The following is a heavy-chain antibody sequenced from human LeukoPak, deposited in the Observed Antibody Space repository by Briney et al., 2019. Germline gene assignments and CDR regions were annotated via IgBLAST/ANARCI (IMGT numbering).Heavy chain of an antibody. Sequence: GESLKISCKGSGYSFTTYWIGWVRQMPGKGLEWMGIIYPGDSDTRYSPSFQGQVTISADKSISTAYLQWSSLKASDTAMYYCARHAVRDGYNRHNDYWGQGTLVTVSS. J-gene: IGHJ4*02. CDR1: GYSFTTYW. CDR3: ARHAVRDGYNRHNDY. V-gene: IGHV5-51*01. CDR2: IYPGDSDT. D-gene: IGHD5-24*01.